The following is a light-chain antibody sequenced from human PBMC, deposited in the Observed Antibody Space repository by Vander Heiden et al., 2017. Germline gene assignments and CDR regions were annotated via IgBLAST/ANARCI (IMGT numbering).Light chain of an antibody. V-gene: IGLV1-40*01. CDR3: QSYDSSLSGWV. CDR2: GNI. J-gene: IGLJ3*02. Sequence: QSVLRQPPSVSGAPGQRVSISCIGSSSKIGAGYDVPWYQQLPGTAPKVLIYGNINRPSGVPDRFSGSKSGTSASLAITGLQAEDEADYYCQSYDSSLSGWVFGGGTKLTVL. CDR1: SSKIGAGYD.